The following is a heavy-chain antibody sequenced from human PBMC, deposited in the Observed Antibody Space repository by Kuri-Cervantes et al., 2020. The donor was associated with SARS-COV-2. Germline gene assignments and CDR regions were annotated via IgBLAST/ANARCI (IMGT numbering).Heavy chain of an antibody. D-gene: IGHD6-19*01. V-gene: IGHV3-9*01. CDR1: GFTFDDYA. CDR2: ISWNSGSI. Sequence: SLKISCAASGFTFDDYAMHWVRQAPGKGLEWVSGISWNSGSIGYADSVKGRFTISRDNAKNSLYLQMNSLRAEDTALYYCAKVTSSGWYSYFDYWGQGTLVTVSS. J-gene: IGHJ4*02. CDR3: AKVTSSGWYSYFDY.